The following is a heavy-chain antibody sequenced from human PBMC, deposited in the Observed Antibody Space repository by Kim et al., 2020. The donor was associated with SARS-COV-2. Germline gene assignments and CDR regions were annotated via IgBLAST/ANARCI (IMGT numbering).Heavy chain of an antibody. CDR3: ATGMGGGYNWFDP. V-gene: IGHV1-2*02. CDR1: GYTFTGYY. J-gene: IGHJ5*02. D-gene: IGHD1-26*01. CDR2: INPNSGGT. Sequence: ASVKVSCKASGYTFTGYYMHWVRQAPGQGLEWMGWINPNSGGTNYAQKFQGRVTMTRDTSISTAYMELSRLRSDDTAVYYCATGMGGGYNWFDPWGQGTLVTVSS.